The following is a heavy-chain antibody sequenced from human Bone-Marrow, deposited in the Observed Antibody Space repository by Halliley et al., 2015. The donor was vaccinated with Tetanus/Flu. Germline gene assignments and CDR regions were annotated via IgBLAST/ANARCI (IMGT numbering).Heavy chain of an antibody. Sequence: SLRLSCAASGFTFTNHWMSWVRQAPGKGPEWVASINEDGSAIYSVESVKGRFTISRDNAKNTLYLQMNSLRAEDTAVYYCAFAMFRGSGGMDVWGQGTTVTVSS. V-gene: IGHV3-7*01. CDR3: AFAMFRGSGGMDV. D-gene: IGHD3-10*01. CDR1: GFTFTNHW. J-gene: IGHJ6*02. CDR2: INEDGSAI.